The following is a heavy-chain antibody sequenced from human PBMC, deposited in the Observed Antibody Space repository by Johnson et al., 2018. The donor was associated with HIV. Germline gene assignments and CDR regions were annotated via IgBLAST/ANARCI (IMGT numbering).Heavy chain of an antibody. CDR2: IHSGGST. CDR3: ARGGHCGGDCAGAKQALDI. Sequence: VRLVETGGGLIQPGGSLRLSCAVSGLSVSINYITWVRQAPGKGLEWVSVIHSGGSTYYADSVEGRFTISRDNSKNTVLLQMNSLRVEDTAVYYCARGGHCGGDCAGAKQALDIWGQGTMVTVSS. CDR1: GLSVSINY. J-gene: IGHJ3*02. V-gene: IGHV3-53*02. D-gene: IGHD2-21*01.